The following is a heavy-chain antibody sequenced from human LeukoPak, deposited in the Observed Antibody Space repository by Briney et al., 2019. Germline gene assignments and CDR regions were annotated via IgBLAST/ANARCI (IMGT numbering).Heavy chain of an antibody. CDR2: IYYTGST. D-gene: IGHD6-19*01. J-gene: IGHJ4*02. CDR1: GGSISSYY. Sequence: SETLSLTCTVSGGSISSYYWSWIRQPPGKGLEWIGYIYYTGSTKYNPSLKSRVTISVDTSKNQFSLKLSSVTAADTAVYYCARSRGSGWYNYWGQGTLVTVSS. V-gene: IGHV4-59*12. CDR3: ARSRGSGWYNY.